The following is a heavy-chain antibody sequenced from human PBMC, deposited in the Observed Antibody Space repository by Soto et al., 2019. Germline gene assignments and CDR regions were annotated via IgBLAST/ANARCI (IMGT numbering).Heavy chain of an antibody. CDR2: ISAHNGNT. CDR1: GYAFTTYG. D-gene: IGHD1-1*01. Sequence: QVHLVQSGAEVKKPGASVKVSCKGSGYAFTTYGITWVRQAPGQGLEWMGWISAHNGNTNYAQKLQGRVTVTRDTSTNTVYMELRSLRSDDTAVYYCARGRYGDYWGQGALVTVSS. CDR3: ARGRYGDY. J-gene: IGHJ4*02. V-gene: IGHV1-18*01.